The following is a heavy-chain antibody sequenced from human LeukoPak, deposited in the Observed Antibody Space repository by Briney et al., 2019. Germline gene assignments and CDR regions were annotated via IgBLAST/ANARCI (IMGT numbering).Heavy chain of an antibody. J-gene: IGHJ4*02. Sequence: GGSLRLSCAASGRYWMHWVRQAPGKGLVWVSHINSDGSWTSYADSVKGRFTISRDNAKNTVYLQMSNLRVEDTAVYYCVSFYETYWGRGTLVTVSS. CDR1: GRYW. CDR3: VSFYETY. D-gene: IGHD2/OR15-2a*01. CDR2: INSDGSWT. V-gene: IGHV3-74*01.